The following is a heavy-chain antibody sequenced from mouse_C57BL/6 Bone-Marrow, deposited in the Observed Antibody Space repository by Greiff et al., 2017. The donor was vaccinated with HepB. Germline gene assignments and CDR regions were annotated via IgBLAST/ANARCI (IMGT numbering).Heavy chain of an antibody. CDR2: ISSGGSYT. CDR3: ARHEYYYAMDY. Sequence: EVQLVESGGDLVKPGGSLKLSCAASGFTFSSYGMSWVRQTPDKRLEWVATISSGGSYTYYPDSVKGRFTISRDNAKNTLYLQMSSLKSEDTAMYYCARHEYYYAMDYWGQGTSVTVSS. J-gene: IGHJ4*01. V-gene: IGHV5-6*01. CDR1: GFTFSSYG.